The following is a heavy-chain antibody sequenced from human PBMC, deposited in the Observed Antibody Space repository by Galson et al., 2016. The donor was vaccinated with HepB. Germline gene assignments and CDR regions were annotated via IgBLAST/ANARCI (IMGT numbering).Heavy chain of an antibody. Sequence: SLRLSCAASGFTFSHYGTHWVRQAPGKGLEWVAVISYDGSNKYSTESVKGRFTISRDNSKNTLFLQMNSLRVEDTAVYYCAKAPNPGTTLYPLDYWGQGSLVTVSS. CDR3: AKAPNPGTTLYPLDY. J-gene: IGHJ4*02. CDR2: ISYDGSNK. V-gene: IGHV3-30*18. D-gene: IGHD1-7*01. CDR1: GFTFSHYG.